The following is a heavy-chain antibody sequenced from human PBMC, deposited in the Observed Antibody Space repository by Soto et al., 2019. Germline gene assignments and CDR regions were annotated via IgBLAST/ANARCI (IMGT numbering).Heavy chain of an antibody. D-gene: IGHD2-2*03. CDR2: IYYSGST. CDR1: GGSISSGGYY. CDR3: ARLNGYCISTNCHGYYGMDV. J-gene: IGHJ6*02. V-gene: IGHV4-31*03. Sequence: SETLSLTCTVSGGSISSGGYYWSWIRQHPGKGLEWIGYIYYSGSTYYNPSLKSRVTISVDTSKNQFSLRLSSVTAADTAVYYCARLNGYCISTNCHGYYGMDVWGQGTTVTVSS.